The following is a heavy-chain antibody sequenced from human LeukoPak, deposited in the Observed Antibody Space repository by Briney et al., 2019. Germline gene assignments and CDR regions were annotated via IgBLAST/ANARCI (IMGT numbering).Heavy chain of an antibody. CDR1: GFTFSRYG. CDR3: VKGYSGGGYYSFDS. J-gene: IGHJ4*02. V-gene: IGHV3-23*01. Sequence: GGSLRLSCAASGFTFSRYGMSWVRQAPGEGLDWVSIISSSGGTTFYADSVKGRFTISRDNSKNTLYLQMNCLRAEDTAVYYCVKGYSGGGYYSFDSWDQGTLVTVSS. CDR2: ISSSGGTT. D-gene: IGHD1-26*01.